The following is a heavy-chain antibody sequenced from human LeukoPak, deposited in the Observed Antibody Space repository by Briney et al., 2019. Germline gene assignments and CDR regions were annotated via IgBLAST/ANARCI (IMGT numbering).Heavy chain of an antibody. Sequence: ASVKVSCKASGYTFINYDINWVRQATGQGLEWMGWMNPNSGNTGYAQKFQGRVTMTSNPSISTAYMELSSLRSEDTAVYYCATYGSGGGGWFDPWGQGTLVIVSS. J-gene: IGHJ5*02. CDR2: MNPNSGNT. CDR1: GYTFINYD. CDR3: ATYGSGGGGWFDP. D-gene: IGHD3-10*01. V-gene: IGHV1-8*01.